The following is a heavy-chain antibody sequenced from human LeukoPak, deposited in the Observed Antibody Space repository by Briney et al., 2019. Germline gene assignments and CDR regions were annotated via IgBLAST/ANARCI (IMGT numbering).Heavy chain of an antibody. D-gene: IGHD1-26*01. CDR3: TRGRVGATSNWFDP. CDR1: GFTFGDYA. V-gene: IGHV3-49*03. J-gene: IGHJ5*02. Sequence: PGGSLRLSCTASGFTFGDYAMSWFRQAPGKGLEWVGFIRSKAYGGTTEYAASVKGRFTISRDDSKSIAYLQMNSLKTEDTAVYYCTRGRVGATSNWFDPWGQGTLVTVSS. CDR2: IRSKAYGGTT.